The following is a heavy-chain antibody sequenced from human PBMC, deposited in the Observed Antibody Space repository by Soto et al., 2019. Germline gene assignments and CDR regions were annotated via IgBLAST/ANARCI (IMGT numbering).Heavy chain of an antibody. J-gene: IGHJ4*02. CDR1: GVTFSSYA. CDR3: ARAPVVSSSFARSYYFDY. D-gene: IGHD6-6*01. CDR2: IIPIFGTA. Sequence: GASVKVSCKASGVTFSSYAISWVRQAPGQGLEWMGGIIPIFGTANYAQKFQGRVTITADESTSTAYMELSSLRSEDTAVYYCARAPVVSSSFARSYYFDYWGQGTLVTVSS. V-gene: IGHV1-69*13.